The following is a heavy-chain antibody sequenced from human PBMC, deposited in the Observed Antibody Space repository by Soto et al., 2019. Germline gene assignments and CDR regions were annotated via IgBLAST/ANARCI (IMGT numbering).Heavy chain of an antibody. CDR3: TLLAVDNDMVIDS. CDR2: ISYDGRNK. D-gene: IGHD5-18*01. Sequence: QVQLVESGGGVVQPGRSLRLSCAASGFTFSSYGMHWVRQAPGKGLEWVAVISYDGRNKFYADSVKGRFTISRDNSKNTLFLQMNSLRDEDTAVYYCTLLAVDNDMVIDSWGQGTLVTVSS. CDR1: GFTFSSYG. V-gene: IGHV3-30*03. J-gene: IGHJ4*02.